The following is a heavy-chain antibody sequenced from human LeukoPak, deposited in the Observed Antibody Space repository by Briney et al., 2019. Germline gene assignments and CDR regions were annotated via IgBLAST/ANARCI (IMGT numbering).Heavy chain of an antibody. J-gene: IGHJ6*03. CDR3: MVRGVIIVDYYYYYMDV. CDR2: INWNGGGT. V-gene: IGHV3-20*04. CDR1: GFTFDDYG. D-gene: IGHD3-10*01. Sequence: GGSLRLSCAASGFTFDDYGMSWVRQVPGKGLEWVSGINWNGGGTGYADSVKGRFTISRDNAKNSLYLQMSSLRAEDTAVYYCMVRGVIIVDYYYYYMDVWGKGTTVTVSS.